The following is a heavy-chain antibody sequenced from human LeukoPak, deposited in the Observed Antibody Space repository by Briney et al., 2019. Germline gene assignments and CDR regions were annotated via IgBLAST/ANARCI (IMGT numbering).Heavy chain of an antibody. V-gene: IGHV1-69*04. J-gene: IGHJ5*02. CDR3: ALPGIAVAGTLPWFDP. D-gene: IGHD6-19*01. CDR1: GGTFSSYA. CDR2: IIPILGIA. Sequence: ASVKVSCKASGGTFSSYAISWLRQAPGQGLEWMGRIIPILGIANYAQKFQGRVTITADKSTSTAYMELSSLRSEDTAVYYCALPGIAVAGTLPWFDPWGQGTLVTVSS.